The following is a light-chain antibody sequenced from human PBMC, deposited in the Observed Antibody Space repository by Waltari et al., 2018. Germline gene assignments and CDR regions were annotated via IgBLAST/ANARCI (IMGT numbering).Light chain of an antibody. CDR3: TSFTNTNTWV. Sequence: QSALTQPASVSGSPGQSITISCPGASSAIGSYDRVPWCPQHPGKAPKLIIFEVTNRPSGVSNRFSGSKSGNTASLTISGLQAEDEGDYFCTSFTNTNTWVFGGGTKLTVL. V-gene: IGLV2-14*01. J-gene: IGLJ3*02. CDR2: EVT. CDR1: SSAIGSYDR.